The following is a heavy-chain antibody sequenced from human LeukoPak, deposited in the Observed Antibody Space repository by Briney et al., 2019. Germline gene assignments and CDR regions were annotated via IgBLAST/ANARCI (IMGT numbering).Heavy chain of an antibody. D-gene: IGHD1-26*01. J-gene: IGHJ4*02. CDR2: IYYSGST. V-gene: IGHV4-39*02. CDR1: GGSLSSSSFY. CDR3: ARDWSYSVDY. Sequence: SETLSLTCTVSGGSLSSSSFYWGWIRQPPGKGLEWIGSIYYSGSTYYNPSLESRVTMSVDTSKNQFSLRLTSVTAADTAVYYCARDWSYSVDYWGQGTLVTVSS.